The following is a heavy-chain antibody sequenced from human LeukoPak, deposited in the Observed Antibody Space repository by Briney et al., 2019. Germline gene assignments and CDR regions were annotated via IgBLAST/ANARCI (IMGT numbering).Heavy chain of an antibody. D-gene: IGHD2-21*02. Sequence: ASVKVSCKASGYTFTSYYMHWVRQAPGQGLEWMGIINPSGGSTSCAQKFQGRVTMTRDTPTSTVYMELSSLRSEDTAVYYCARDHDAYCGGDCYHDYWGQGTLVTVSS. J-gene: IGHJ4*02. V-gene: IGHV1-46*01. CDR1: GYTFTSYY. CDR2: INPSGGST. CDR3: ARDHDAYCGGDCYHDY.